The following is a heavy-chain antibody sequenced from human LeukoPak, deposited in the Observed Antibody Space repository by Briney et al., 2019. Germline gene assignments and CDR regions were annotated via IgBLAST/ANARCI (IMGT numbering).Heavy chain of an antibody. Sequence: SETLALTCTVSGASISTNNSYWGWIRQPPGKGREWIGSIYYSGSAFYNPSLKSRVAISVDTSKNQFSLRVSSVSAADTAVYYCARVRDLVSSFDIWGQGTMVTVSS. J-gene: IGHJ3*02. D-gene: IGHD2-21*01. CDR3: ARVRDLVSSFDI. V-gene: IGHV4-39*07. CDR1: GASISTNNSY. CDR2: IYYSGSA.